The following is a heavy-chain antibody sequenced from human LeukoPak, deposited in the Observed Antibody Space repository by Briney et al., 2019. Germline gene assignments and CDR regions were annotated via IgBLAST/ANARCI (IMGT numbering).Heavy chain of an antibody. Sequence: PSETLSLTCTVSGDSDSSGKYCWSWIRQPPGKGLEWIGYIYYSGSTNYNPSLKSRVTISLDTSENQFSLRLSSVTAADTAVYYCAGIDDYNYYLYWGQGTLVTVSS. J-gene: IGHJ4*02. CDR1: GDSDSSGKYC. CDR3: AGIDDYNYYLY. D-gene: IGHD5-24*01. CDR2: IYYSGST. V-gene: IGHV4-61*01.